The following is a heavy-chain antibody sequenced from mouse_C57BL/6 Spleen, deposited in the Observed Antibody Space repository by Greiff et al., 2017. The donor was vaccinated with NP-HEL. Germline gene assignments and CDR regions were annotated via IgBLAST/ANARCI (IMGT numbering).Heavy chain of an antibody. D-gene: IGHD1-1*01. CDR2: IHPNSGST. J-gene: IGHJ1*03. CDR1: GYTFTSYW. Sequence: VQLQQSGAELVKPGASVKLSCKASGYTFTSYWMHWVKQRPGQGLEWIGMIHPNSGSTNYNEKFKSKATLTVDKSSSTAYMQLSSLTAEDSAVYYGARSIYYYGRSHWYFDVWGTGTTVTVSS. V-gene: IGHV1-64*01. CDR3: ARSIYYYGRSHWYFDV.